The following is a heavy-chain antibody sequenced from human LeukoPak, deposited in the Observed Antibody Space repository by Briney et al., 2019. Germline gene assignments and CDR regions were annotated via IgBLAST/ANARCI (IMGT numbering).Heavy chain of an antibody. V-gene: IGHV3-30*18. CDR1: GFTFSSYG. Sequence: GGSLRLSCAASGFTFSSYGMHWVRQAPGKGLEWVAVISYDGSNKYYADSVKDRFTISRDNSKNTLYLQMNSLRAEDTAVYYCAKGGLALDYWGQGTLVTVSS. CDR2: ISYDGSNK. CDR3: AKGGLALDY. D-gene: IGHD5-12*01. J-gene: IGHJ4*02.